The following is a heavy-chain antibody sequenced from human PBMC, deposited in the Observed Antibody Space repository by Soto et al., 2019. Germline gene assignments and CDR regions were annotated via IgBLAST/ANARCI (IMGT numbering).Heavy chain of an antibody. D-gene: IGHD6-19*01. CDR2: INAGDGNT. CDR1: GYIFTSYA. CDR3: TRATAVAGRNWFDP. J-gene: IGHJ5*02. Sequence: ASVKVSCKASGYIFTSYAIHWVRQAPGQRLEWMAWINAGDGNTKCSQKFQGRVTITRDTSASTVYMELSSLRSEDTAVYYCTRATAVAGRNWFDPWGQGTLVTVSS. V-gene: IGHV1-3*01.